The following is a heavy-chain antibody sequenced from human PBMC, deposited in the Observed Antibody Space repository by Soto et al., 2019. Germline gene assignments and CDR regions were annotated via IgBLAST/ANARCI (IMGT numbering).Heavy chain of an antibody. CDR3: ARDPPSYYYDTSGYN. D-gene: IGHD3-22*01. CDR1: GGTFSSYA. CDR2: IIPIFGTP. J-gene: IGHJ4*02. V-gene: IGHV1-69*13. Sequence: GASVKVSCKASGGTFSSYAINWVRQAPGQGLEWMGGIIPIFGTPNYAQKFQGRVTITADGSTSTAYMELSSLISEDTAVYYCARDPPSYYYDTSGYNWGQGTLVTVSS.